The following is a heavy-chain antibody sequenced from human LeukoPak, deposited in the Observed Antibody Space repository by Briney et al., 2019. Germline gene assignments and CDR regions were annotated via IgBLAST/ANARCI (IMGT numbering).Heavy chain of an antibody. D-gene: IGHD5-12*01. CDR3: ARGRRYSGYDAFGY. J-gene: IGHJ4*02. CDR2: INPNSGNT. CDR1: GYTFTGYY. V-gene: IGHV1-8*02. Sequence: ASVKVSCKASGYTFTGYYMHWVRQAPGQGLEWMGWINPNSGNTGYAQKFQGRVTMTRNTSISTAYMELSSLRSEDTAVYYCARGRRYSGYDAFGYWGQGTLVTVSS.